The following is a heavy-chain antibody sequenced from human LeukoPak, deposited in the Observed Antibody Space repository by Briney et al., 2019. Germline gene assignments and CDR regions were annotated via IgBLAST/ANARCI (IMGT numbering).Heavy chain of an antibody. CDR2: INPNSGGT. D-gene: IGHD6-19*01. V-gene: IGHV1-2*02. Sequence: ASVKVSCKASGYTFTGYYMHWVRQAPGQGLEWMGWINPNSGGTNYAQKFQGRVTMTRDTSISTAYMELSSLRSEDTAVYYCATGPAVAGYFDYWGQGTLVTVSS. CDR1: GYTFTGYY. J-gene: IGHJ4*02. CDR3: ATGPAVAGYFDY.